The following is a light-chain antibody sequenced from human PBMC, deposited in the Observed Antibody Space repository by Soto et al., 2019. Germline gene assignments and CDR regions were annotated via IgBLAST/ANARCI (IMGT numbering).Light chain of an antibody. Sequence: QSVLTQPASVSGSPGQSITISCTGTSSDVGGYNYVSWYQQYPGKAPKLMIYEVSNRPSGVSNRFSGSKSANTASLTISGLQAEDEADYYCSSYTSSSTLVFGGGTKVTVL. J-gene: IGLJ3*02. CDR2: EVS. CDR3: SSYTSSSTLV. V-gene: IGLV2-14*01. CDR1: SSDVGGYNY.